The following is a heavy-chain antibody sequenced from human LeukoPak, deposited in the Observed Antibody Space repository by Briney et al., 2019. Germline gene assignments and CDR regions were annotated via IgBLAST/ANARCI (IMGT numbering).Heavy chain of an antibody. J-gene: IGHJ4*02. D-gene: IGHD5-12*01. CDR2: LHPDGSER. CDR1: GFRFTGYW. CDR3: ARGGYSFDY. V-gene: IGHV3-7*01. Sequence: GGSLRLSCAASGFRFTGYWMTWVRQAPGKGLEWVARLHPDGSERNYVGSVEGRLTVSGDNAKSSLYLQMNSLRVEDTAVYYCARGGYSFDYLGQGTLVTVSS.